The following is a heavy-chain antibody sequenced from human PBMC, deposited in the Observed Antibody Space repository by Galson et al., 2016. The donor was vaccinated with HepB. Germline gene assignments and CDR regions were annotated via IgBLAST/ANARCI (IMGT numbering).Heavy chain of an antibody. CDR1: GYTFTSFG. J-gene: IGHJ6*02. CDR2: VSPYNGDR. V-gene: IGHV1-18*01. D-gene: IGHD1-26*01. Sequence: SVKVSCKASGYTFTSFGISWVRQAPGQGLEWMGWVSPYNGDRRYAQKFQDRVNLATDRSTSSAFMELTSLSSDDTAVYYCARRRGEWELPHHYYGMDVWGQGTTVTVSS. CDR3: ARRRGEWELPHHYYGMDV.